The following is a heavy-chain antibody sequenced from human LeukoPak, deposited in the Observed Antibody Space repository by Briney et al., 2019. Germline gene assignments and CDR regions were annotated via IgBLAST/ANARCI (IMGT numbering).Heavy chain of an antibody. CDR3: ARDTSGYDYGSFDY. V-gene: IGHV1-69*01. CDR2: IIPIFGTA. J-gene: IGHJ4*02. Sequence: SVKVSCKASGGTFSSYAISWVRQAPGQGLEWMGGIIPIFGTANYAQKFQGRVTITADESTSTAYMELSSLRSEDTAVYYCARDTSGYDYGSFDYWGQGTLVTVSS. CDR1: GGTFSSYA. D-gene: IGHD5-12*01.